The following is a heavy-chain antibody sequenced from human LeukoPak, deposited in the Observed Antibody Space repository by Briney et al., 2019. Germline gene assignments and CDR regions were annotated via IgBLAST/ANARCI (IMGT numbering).Heavy chain of an antibody. Sequence: GGSLRLSCAASGFTFSSYSMNWVRQAPGKGLEWVSYISSSSSTIYYADSVKGRFTISRDNAKNSLYLQMNSLRAEDTAVYYCARRGSSGWYWAFDIWGQGTMVTVSS. CDR2: ISSSSSTI. D-gene: IGHD6-19*01. V-gene: IGHV3-48*01. CDR1: GFTFSSYS. J-gene: IGHJ3*02. CDR3: ARRGSSGWYWAFDI.